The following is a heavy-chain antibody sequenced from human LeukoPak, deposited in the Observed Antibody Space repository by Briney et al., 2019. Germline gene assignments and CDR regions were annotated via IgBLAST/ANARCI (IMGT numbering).Heavy chain of an antibody. CDR3: ARHMAYFDWLLYFDY. Sequence: SETLSLTCVVYGGSFNPYYWSWIRQPPGKGLEWIGEINHSGSTNYNPSLKSRVTISVDTSKNQFSLKLSSVTAADTAVYYCARHMAYFDWLLYFDYWGQGTLVTVSS. CDR1: GGSFNPYY. J-gene: IGHJ4*02. D-gene: IGHD3-9*01. V-gene: IGHV4-34*01. CDR2: INHSGST.